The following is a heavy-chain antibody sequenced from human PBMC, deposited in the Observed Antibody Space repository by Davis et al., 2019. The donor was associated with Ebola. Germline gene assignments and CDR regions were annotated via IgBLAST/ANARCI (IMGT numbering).Heavy chain of an antibody. CDR3: AKSTMIVGDWDFDY. J-gene: IGHJ4*02. D-gene: IGHD3-22*01. Sequence: GESLKISCIVSGFTFSTYAMSWVRQAPGKGLEWVSGISGSGTNTYYADPVRGRFTTSRDNSKNTLDLQMNSLRADDTAVYYCAKSTMIVGDWDFDYWGQGTLVTVSS. CDR2: ISGSGTNT. CDR1: GFTFSTYA. V-gene: IGHV3-23*01.